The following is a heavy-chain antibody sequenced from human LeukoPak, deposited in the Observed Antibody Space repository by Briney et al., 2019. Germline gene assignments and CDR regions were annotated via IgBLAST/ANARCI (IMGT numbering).Heavy chain of an antibody. J-gene: IGHJ4*02. CDR2: ISSSSDYI. D-gene: IGHD6-19*01. V-gene: IGHV3-21*06. Sequence: GGSLRLSCAASGFTFSSYNMNWVRQAPGKGLEWVSFISSSSDYIFYADSVKGRFTISRDNAKNSLYLKMNSLRVEDTAVYYCAAALAIAVGGTTPGDYWGQGTLVTVSS. CDR1: GFTFSSYN. CDR3: AAALAIAVGGTTPGDY.